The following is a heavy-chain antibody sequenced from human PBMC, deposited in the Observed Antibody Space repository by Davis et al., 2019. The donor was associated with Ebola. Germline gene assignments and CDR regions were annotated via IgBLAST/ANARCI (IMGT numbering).Heavy chain of an antibody. J-gene: IGHJ4*02. V-gene: IGHV1-69*13. CDR1: GGTFSSYT. CDR2: IIPIFGTA. Sequence: SVKVSCKASGGTFSSYTITWVRQAPGQGLEWMGGIIPIFGTANYAQRFQGRVTITADESTSTAYMELSSLRVEDTAVYYCARDRYSDGSGYFFEQSHWGQGTLVTVSS. CDR3: ARDRYSDGSGYFFEQSH. D-gene: IGHD3-22*01.